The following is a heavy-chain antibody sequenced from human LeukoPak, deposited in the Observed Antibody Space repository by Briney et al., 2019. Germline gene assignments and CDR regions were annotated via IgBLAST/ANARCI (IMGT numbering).Heavy chain of an antibody. D-gene: IGHD6-13*01. V-gene: IGHV3-21*01. J-gene: IGHJ3*02. Sequence: GGSLRLSCAASGFTFSSYGMNWVRQAPGKGLEWVSSISGSSSYIDYADSVKGRFTISRDNARKSLYLQMNSLRVEDTAVYYCAQVRVTSSRNVFNMWGQGTMVTVSS. CDR2: ISGSSSYI. CDR3: AQVRVTSSRNVFNM. CDR1: GFTFSSYG.